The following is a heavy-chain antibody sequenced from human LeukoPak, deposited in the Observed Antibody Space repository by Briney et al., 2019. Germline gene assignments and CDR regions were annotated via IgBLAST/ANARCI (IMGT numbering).Heavy chain of an antibody. CDR2: IYYSGST. D-gene: IGHD3-3*01. Sequence: SETLSLTCTVSGGSISSGDYYWSWIRQPPGPGLEWIGYIYYSGSTYYNPSLKSRVTISVDTSKNQFSLKLSSVTAADTAVYYCARALSSGYYQYYFDYWGQGTLVTVSS. CDR1: GGSISSGDYY. J-gene: IGHJ4*02. V-gene: IGHV4-30-4*01. CDR3: ARALSSGYYQYYFDY.